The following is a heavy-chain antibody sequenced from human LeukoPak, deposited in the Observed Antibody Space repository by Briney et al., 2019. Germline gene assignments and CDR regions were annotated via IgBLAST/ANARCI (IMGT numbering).Heavy chain of an antibody. Sequence: SPSETLSLTCTVSGGSISSYYWSWIRQPPGKGLGWIGYIYYSGSTNYNPSLKGRVTISVDTSKNQFSLKLSSVTAADTAVYYCARVNRSGYRLSYFDYWGQGTLVTVSS. D-gene: IGHD3-3*01. V-gene: IGHV4-59*01. CDR3: ARVNRSGYRLSYFDY. CDR1: GGSISSYY. CDR2: IYYSGST. J-gene: IGHJ4*02.